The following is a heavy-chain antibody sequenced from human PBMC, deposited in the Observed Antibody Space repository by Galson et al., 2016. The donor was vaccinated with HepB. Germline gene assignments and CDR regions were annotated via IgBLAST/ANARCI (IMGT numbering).Heavy chain of an antibody. CDR2: ICGSCGDI. V-gene: IGHV3-21*01. CDR1: GFTFRNYG. Sequence: SLRLSCAASGFTFRNYGMTWVRQAPGKGLEWVSTICGSCGDIHYADSVKGRSTISRDNAKNSLYLQMNSLRDEDTAVYYCARDPLGYSYALVRYFDYWGQGTLVTVSS. J-gene: IGHJ4*02. CDR3: ARDPLGYSYALVRYFDY. D-gene: IGHD5-18*01.